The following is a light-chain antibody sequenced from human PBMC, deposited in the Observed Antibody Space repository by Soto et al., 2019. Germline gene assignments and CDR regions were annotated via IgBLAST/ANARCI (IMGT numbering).Light chain of an antibody. CDR1: SSNIGAGYD. CDR2: ANN. Sequence: QSSLTQPPSVSGAPGQRVTISCTGSSSNIGAGYDVHWYQQLPGTAPKLLIYANNIRPSGVPGRFSGSKSGTSASLAITGLQAEDEADYYCQSYDSSLSGHVFGTGTKVTVL. J-gene: IGLJ1*01. CDR3: QSYDSSLSGHV. V-gene: IGLV1-40*01.